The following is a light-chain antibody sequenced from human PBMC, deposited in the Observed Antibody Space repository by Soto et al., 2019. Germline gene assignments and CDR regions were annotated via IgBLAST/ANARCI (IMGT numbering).Light chain of an antibody. V-gene: IGKV1-5*03. CDR1: QSVNSW. CDR2: KAS. CDR3: QQYDTSPLT. J-gene: IGKJ4*01. Sequence: DTQMTQSPSTLSASVGDRVTITCRASQSVNSWLAWYQQKPGKAPKLLLYKASSLESGVPSRFSGSGSGTEFTLTISSLQPDDFGTYYCQQYDTSPLTFGGGTKV.